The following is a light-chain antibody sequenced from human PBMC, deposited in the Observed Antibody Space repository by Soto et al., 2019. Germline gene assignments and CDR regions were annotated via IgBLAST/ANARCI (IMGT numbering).Light chain of an antibody. V-gene: IGKV3-15*01. Sequence: ETVMTQSPATLSVSPGQRATLSCRASQSVGRNLAWYQQKPGQAPRLLMYGASTRATGIPARFSGSGSGTEFTLTISSLQSEDFAVYYWQQYNDWPPLTFGGGTKVDIK. J-gene: IGKJ4*01. CDR2: GAS. CDR1: QSVGRN. CDR3: QQYNDWPPLT.